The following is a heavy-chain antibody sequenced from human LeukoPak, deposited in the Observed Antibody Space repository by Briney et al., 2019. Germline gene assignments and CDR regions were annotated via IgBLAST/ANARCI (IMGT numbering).Heavy chain of an antibody. D-gene: IGHD3-10*01. Sequence: PGGSPRPSRAASGFTPSRNNMGGGPPAPGKGVGRVLVIYGDDATYYADSVKGRFTISRDNSKNTLYLQMNSLRAEDTAVYYCARDHYASGSYYHDYWGQGTLVTVSS. CDR1: GFTPSRNN. V-gene: IGHV3-53*01. CDR2: IYGDDAT. CDR3: ARDHYASGSYYHDY. J-gene: IGHJ4*02.